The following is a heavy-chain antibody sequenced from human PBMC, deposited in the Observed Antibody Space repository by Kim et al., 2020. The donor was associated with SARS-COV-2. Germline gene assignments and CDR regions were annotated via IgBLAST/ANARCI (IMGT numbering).Heavy chain of an antibody. J-gene: IGHJ6*03. D-gene: IGHD6-19*01. CDR1: GGSFSGYY. Sequence: SETLSLTCAVYGGSFSGYYWDWIRQPPGKGLEWIGEINHRGSTKYKPSLKSRVTISVDTPKNQFSLKLSSVTAADTAVYYCARGTRQWLVRGPYYYYMDVWGKGTTVTVSS. V-gene: IGHV4-34*01. CDR2: INHRGST. CDR3: ARGTRQWLVRGPYYYYMDV.